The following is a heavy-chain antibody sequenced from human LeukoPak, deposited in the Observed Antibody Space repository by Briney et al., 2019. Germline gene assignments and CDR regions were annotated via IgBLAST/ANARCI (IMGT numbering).Heavy chain of an antibody. CDR1: GYSFTSYW. Sequence: GESLKISCKGSGYSFTSYWIGWVRQMPGKGLGWMGIIYPGDSDTSYSPSFQGQVTISADKSISTAYLQWSSLKASDTAMYYCARLGRRDGYEAGPGDYYYYYGMDVWGQGTTVTVSS. CDR2: IYPGDSDT. D-gene: IGHD5-24*01. V-gene: IGHV5-51*01. CDR3: ARLGRRDGYEAGPGDYYYYYGMDV. J-gene: IGHJ6*02.